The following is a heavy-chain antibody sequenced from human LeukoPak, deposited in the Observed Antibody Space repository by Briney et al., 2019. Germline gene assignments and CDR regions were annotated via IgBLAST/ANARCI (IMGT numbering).Heavy chain of an antibody. CDR3: ARDLEHCRNIICSNSAY. D-gene: IGHD2-2*01. V-gene: IGHV1-18*01. CDR1: GGTFSSYA. J-gene: IGHJ4*02. CDR2: ISTYNGNT. Sequence: GSSVKVSCKASGGTFSSYAISWVRQAPGQGLEWMGWISTYNGNTFYAQKFEGRVSMTTDTSTNTVYMDLRSLRSDDTAVYYCARDLEHCRNIICSNSAYWGQGTLVTVSS.